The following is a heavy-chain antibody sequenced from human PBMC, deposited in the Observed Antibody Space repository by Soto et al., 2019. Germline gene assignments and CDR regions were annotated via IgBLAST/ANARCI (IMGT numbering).Heavy chain of an antibody. CDR3: ARDGDFYGVDV. CDR2: IRGSTYGSTT. CDR1: GFTIEVHA. J-gene: IGHJ6*02. V-gene: IGHV3-49*04. Sequence: GGSLRLSCTFSGFTIEVHALTWVRQAPGKGLQWLGYIRGSTYGSTTEYDPSVRGRIIISRDDSKSIGYPQMNSLKSEDTAVYYCARDGDFYGVDVWGQGTTVTVSS. D-gene: IGHD3-3*01.